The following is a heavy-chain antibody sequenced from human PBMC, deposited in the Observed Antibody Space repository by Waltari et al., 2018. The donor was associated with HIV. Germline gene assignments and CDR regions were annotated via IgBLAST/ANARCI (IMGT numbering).Heavy chain of an antibody. Sequence: EVQLVESGGGLVQPGGSLKLSCAASGFSFRGSAMHWVRQASGKGLEWVGRIRGKPNSYATAYAESLKGRFTISRDDSKNTAYLQMNSLKTEDTAVYYCTKSVGDSARGWFDPWGQGTLVTVSS. D-gene: IGHD4-17*01. CDR3: TKSVGDSARGWFDP. CDR2: IRGKPNSYAT. CDR1: GFSFRGSA. V-gene: IGHV3-73*01. J-gene: IGHJ5*02.